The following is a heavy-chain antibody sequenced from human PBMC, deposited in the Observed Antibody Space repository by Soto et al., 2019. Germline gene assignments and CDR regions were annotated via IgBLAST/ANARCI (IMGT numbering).Heavy chain of an antibody. V-gene: IGHV1-8*01. Sequence: QVQLVQSGAEVKKPGASVKVSCKASGYTFTSYDINWVRQATGQGLEWMGWMNPNSGNTGYAQKFQGRVTMTRNTSISTAYMEMSSMRSEDTAVYYCAGEIAVAGTLDYWGQGTLVTVSS. CDR2: MNPNSGNT. CDR3: AGEIAVAGTLDY. D-gene: IGHD6-19*01. CDR1: GYTFTSYD. J-gene: IGHJ4*02.